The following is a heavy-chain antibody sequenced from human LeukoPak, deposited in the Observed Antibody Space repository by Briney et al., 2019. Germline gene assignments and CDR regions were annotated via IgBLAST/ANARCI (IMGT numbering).Heavy chain of an antibody. D-gene: IGHD2-8*01. CDR1: GFTFDDYA. CDR2: ISWNSGSI. V-gene: IGHV3-9*01. Sequence: PGGSLRLSCAASGFTFDDYAVHWVRQAPGKGLEWVSGISWNSGSIGYADSVKGRFTISRDNAKNSLYLQMNSLRAEDTALYYCAKDQLGYCTNGVCYIFDYWGQGTLVTVSS. CDR3: AKDQLGYCTNGVCYIFDY. J-gene: IGHJ4*02.